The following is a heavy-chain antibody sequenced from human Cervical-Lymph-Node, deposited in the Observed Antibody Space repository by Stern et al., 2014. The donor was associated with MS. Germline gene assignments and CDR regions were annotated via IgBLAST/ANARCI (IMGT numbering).Heavy chain of an antibody. Sequence: VQLVESGGGVVQPGRSLRLSCAASGFTFSTYAMHWVRQAPGKGLEWAAVISYDGSNKYYADSVQGRFTISRDNSKNTLYVQMNSLRAEDTAVYYCARDRWYYDSSGLFDSWGQGTLVTVSS. D-gene: IGHD3-22*01. J-gene: IGHJ4*02. CDR2: ISYDGSNK. V-gene: IGHV3-30-3*01. CDR3: ARDRWYYDSSGLFDS. CDR1: GFTFSTYA.